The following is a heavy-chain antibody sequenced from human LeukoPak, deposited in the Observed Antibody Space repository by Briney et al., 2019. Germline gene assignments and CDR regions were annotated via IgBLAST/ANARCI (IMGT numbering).Heavy chain of an antibody. J-gene: IGHJ5*02. CDR2: FDPEDGET. D-gene: IGHD3-10*01. Sequence: ASVKVSCKVSGYTLTELSMHWVRQAPGKGLEWMGGFDPEDGETIYAQKFQGRVTMTEDTSTDTAYMELSSLRSEDTAVYYCATDQEYYGSGSYYNWFDPWGQGTLVTVSS. V-gene: IGHV1-24*01. CDR3: ATDQEYYGSGSYYNWFDP. CDR1: GYTLTELS.